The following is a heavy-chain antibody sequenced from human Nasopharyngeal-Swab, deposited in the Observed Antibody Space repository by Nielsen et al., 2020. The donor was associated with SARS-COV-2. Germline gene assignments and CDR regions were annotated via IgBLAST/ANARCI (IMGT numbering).Heavy chain of an antibody. V-gene: IGHV3-21*01. CDR2: ISSSSSYI. D-gene: IGHD6-13*01. CDR1: GFTFSSYS. Sequence: GESLKISCAASGFTFSSYSMNWVRQAPGKGPEWVSSISSSSSYIYYADSVKGRFTISRDNSNNTLYLQMSSLRPEDTAVYFCARARPRLSRSIAAAGLDTFDIWGQGTMVTVSS. CDR3: ARARPRLSRSIAAAGLDTFDI. J-gene: IGHJ3*02.